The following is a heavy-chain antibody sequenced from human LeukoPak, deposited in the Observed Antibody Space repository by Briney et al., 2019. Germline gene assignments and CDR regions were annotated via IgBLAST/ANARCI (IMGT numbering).Heavy chain of an antibody. J-gene: IGHJ4*02. Sequence: SETLSLTCTVSGGSISSYYWSWIRQPPGEGLEWIGYIYYSGSTNYNPSLKSRVTISVDTSKNQFSLKLSSVTAADTAVYYCARLSITMVRGAYFDYWGQGTLVTVSS. CDR2: IYYSGST. CDR1: GGSISSYY. D-gene: IGHD3-10*01. V-gene: IGHV4-59*01. CDR3: ARLSITMVRGAYFDY.